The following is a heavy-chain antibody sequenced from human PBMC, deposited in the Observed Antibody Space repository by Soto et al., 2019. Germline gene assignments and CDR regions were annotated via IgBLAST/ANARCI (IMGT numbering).Heavy chain of an antibody. CDR1: GYTFTSYG. Sequence: GASVKVSCKASGYTFTSYGMSWVRQAPGQGLEWMGWISGYNGNKKYAQKLQGRVTMTTDTSTSTAYMELRSLRPEDTAVYYCAQDGGVGATLGLPSGDEFWGQGTLVTVSS. D-gene: IGHD1-26*01. J-gene: IGHJ4*02. CDR2: ISGYNGNK. CDR3: AQDGGVGATLGLPSGDEF. V-gene: IGHV1-18*01.